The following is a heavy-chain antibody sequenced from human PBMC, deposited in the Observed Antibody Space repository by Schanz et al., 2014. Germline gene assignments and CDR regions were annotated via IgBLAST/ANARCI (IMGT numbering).Heavy chain of an antibody. CDR3: ARNIIATARAYDI. Sequence: QVQLVQSGTEVKKPGASVKVSCKASGYTFTGYYMHWVRQAPGQGLEWMGWINVYNGDTKFAKTFQDRVTLTTDTSTSTAYMELRSLRSDDTAVYYCARNIIATARAYDIWGQGTMVTVSS. D-gene: IGHD6-13*01. CDR1: GYTFTGYY. V-gene: IGHV1-18*04. CDR2: INVYNGDT. J-gene: IGHJ3*02.